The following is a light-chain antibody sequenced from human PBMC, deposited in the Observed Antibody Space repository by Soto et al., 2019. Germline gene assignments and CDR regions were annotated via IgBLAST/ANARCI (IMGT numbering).Light chain of an antibody. J-gene: IGLJ1*01. CDR1: STDVGGYNY. V-gene: IGLV2-14*01. CDR2: DVS. CDR3: SSYTSSGTYV. Sequence: QSVLTQPASVSGSPGQSITISCAGSSTDVGGYNYASWYQQHPGKAPKLMIYDVSNRPSGVSYRFSGSKSDNTASLTISGLQAEDEADYYCSSYTSSGTYVFGTGTKVTVL.